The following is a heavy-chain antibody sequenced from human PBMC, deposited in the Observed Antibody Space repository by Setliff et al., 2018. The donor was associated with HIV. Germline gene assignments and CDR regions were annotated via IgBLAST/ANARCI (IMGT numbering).Heavy chain of an antibody. CDR2: MNPNSGNT. CDR3: TRGRGIIGALVY. CDR1: GYTFNSYD. J-gene: IGHJ4*02. D-gene: IGHD2-21*01. Sequence: ASVKVSCKASGYTFNSYDINWVRQATGQGLEWMGWMNPNSGNTGYAQKFQGRVTMTRSTSISTAYMELYNLRSEDTAMYYCTRGRGIIGALVYWGQGTLVTVSS. V-gene: IGHV1-8*02.